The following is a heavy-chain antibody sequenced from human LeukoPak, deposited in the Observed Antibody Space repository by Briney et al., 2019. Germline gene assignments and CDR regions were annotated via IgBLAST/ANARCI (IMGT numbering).Heavy chain of an antibody. CDR1: GYTFTGYY. V-gene: IGHV1-2*02. CDR2: INPNGAGT. CDR3: ASAGAPSRYYDFWSGYYDDYYGMDV. J-gene: IGHJ6*04. D-gene: IGHD3-3*01. Sequence: GASVKVSCMPSGYTFTGYYMHCVRQAPGHGLEWMGWINPNGAGTNYAQKFQGRVTMARGTSISTAYIELCRQLSDDTAVYYCASAGAPSRYYDFWSGYYDDYYGMDVWGEGTTVTVSS.